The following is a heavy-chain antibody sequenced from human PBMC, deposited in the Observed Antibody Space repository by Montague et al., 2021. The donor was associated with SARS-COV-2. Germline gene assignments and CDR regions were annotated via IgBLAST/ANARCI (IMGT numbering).Heavy chain of an antibody. CDR3: ARLGDGVVPSPILGVGPYYSYDYMDV. Sequence: SETLSLTCAVHGGSFSTYSWNWIRQPPGKGLEWIGEIHHGGSTNYNPSLKSRVTTSADTSKNQFSLKLTSVAAADTAVYYCARLGDGVVPSPILGVGPYYSYDYMDVWGKGTTVTVSS. V-gene: IGHV4-34*01. CDR2: IHHGGST. D-gene: IGHD3-10*01. CDR1: GGSFSTYS. J-gene: IGHJ6*03.